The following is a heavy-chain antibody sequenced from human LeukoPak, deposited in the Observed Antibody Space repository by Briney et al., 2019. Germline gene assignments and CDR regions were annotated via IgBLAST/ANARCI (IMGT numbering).Heavy chain of an antibody. V-gene: IGHV4-59*01. CDR2: IYYSGST. Sequence: SETLSLTCTVSGGSISSYYWSWIRQPPGKGLEWIGYIYYSGSTNYNPSLKSRVTISVDTSKNQFSLKLSSVAAADTAVYYCARVGSGYYTYWFDPWGQGTLVTVSS. CDR3: ARVGSGYYTYWFDP. D-gene: IGHD3-3*01. CDR1: GGSISSYY. J-gene: IGHJ5*02.